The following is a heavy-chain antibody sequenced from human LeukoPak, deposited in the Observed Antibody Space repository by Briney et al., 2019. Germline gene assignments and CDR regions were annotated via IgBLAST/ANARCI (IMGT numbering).Heavy chain of an antibody. D-gene: IGHD1-1*01. J-gene: IGHJ4*02. CDR2: ISSSSSTI. V-gene: IGHV3-48*04. CDR1: GLKFSDAW. Sequence: GGSLRLSCEASGLKFSDAWMNWVRQAPGKGLEWVSYISSSSSTIYYADSVKGRFTISRDNAKNSLYLQMNSLRAEDTAVYYCARDLIRLDFDYWGQGTLVTVSS. CDR3: ARDLIRLDFDY.